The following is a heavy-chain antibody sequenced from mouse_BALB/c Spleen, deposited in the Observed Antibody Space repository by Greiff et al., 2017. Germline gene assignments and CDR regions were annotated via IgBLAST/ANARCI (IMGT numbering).Heavy chain of an antibody. J-gene: IGHJ3*01. Sequence: EVKLQESGPSLVKPSQTLSLTCSVTGDSITSGYWNWIRKFPGNKLEYMGYISYSGSTYYNPSLKSRISITRDTSKNQYYLQLNSVTTEDTATYYCARGGLTGTRFAYWGQGTLVTVSA. D-gene: IGHD4-1*01. CDR1: GDSITSGY. V-gene: IGHV3-8*02. CDR2: ISYSGST. CDR3: ARGGLTGTRFAY.